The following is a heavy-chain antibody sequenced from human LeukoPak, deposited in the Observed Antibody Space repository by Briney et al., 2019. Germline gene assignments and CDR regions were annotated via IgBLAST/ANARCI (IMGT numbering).Heavy chain of an antibody. V-gene: IGHV3-9*01. D-gene: IGHD3-16*01. Sequence: GGSLRLSCAASGFAFDDYGMHWVRQAPGKGLEWVSGISWNSDSVGYADSVKGRFTISRDNAENSLYLQMNSLRAEDTAFYYCARAGGSRYYYAMDVWGQGTTVTVSS. CDR2: ISWNSDSV. CDR3: ARAGGSRYYYAMDV. J-gene: IGHJ6*01. CDR1: GFAFDDYG.